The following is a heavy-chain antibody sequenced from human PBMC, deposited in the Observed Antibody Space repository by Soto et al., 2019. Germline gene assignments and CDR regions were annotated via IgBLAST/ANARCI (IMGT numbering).Heavy chain of an antibody. Sequence: EVQLVESGGGLVKPGGSLRLSCAASGFTFSSYSMNWVRQAPGKGLEWFSSISSSSSYIYYADSVKGRFTISRDNAKNALYLQMNSLRAEDTAVYYCARELMGGRPSLGYWGQGTLVTVSS. V-gene: IGHV3-21*01. CDR1: GFTFSSYS. CDR2: ISSSSSYI. CDR3: ARELMGGRPSLGY. J-gene: IGHJ4*02. D-gene: IGHD6-6*01.